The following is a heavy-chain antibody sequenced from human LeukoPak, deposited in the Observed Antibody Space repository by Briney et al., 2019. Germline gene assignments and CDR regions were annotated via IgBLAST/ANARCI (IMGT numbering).Heavy chain of an antibody. CDR2: ISYDGSNK. V-gene: IGHV3-30*04. CDR3: ARADYSNSLDY. CDR1: GFTFNNYA. J-gene: IGHJ4*02. Sequence: GGSLRLSCAASGFTFNNYAMSWVRQAPGKGLEWVAVISYDGSNKYYADSVKGRFTISRDNSKNTLYLQMNSLRAEDTAVYYCARADYSNSLDYWGQGTLVTVSS. D-gene: IGHD4-11*01.